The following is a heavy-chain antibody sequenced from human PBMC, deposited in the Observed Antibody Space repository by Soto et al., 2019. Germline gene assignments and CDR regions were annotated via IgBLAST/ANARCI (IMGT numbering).Heavy chain of an antibody. Sequence: SLKVSCKASGGTFSSYAISWVRQAPGQGLEWMGGIIPIFGTANYAQKFQGRVTITADKSTSTAYMELSSLRSEDTAVYYCARTLRGSGYYYYFDYWGQGTLVTVSS. CDR3: ARTLRGSGYYYYFDY. CDR2: IIPIFGTA. CDR1: GGTFSSYA. V-gene: IGHV1-69*06. D-gene: IGHD3-22*01. J-gene: IGHJ4*02.